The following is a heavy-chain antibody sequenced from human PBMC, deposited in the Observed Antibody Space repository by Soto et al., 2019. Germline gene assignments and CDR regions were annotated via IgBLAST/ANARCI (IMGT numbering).Heavy chain of an antibody. J-gene: IGHJ5*02. D-gene: IGHD2-21*02. CDR2: INPNSGGT. CDR1: GYTXTGYY. V-gene: IGHV1-2*04. CDR3: ARDSGQLPLNWFDP. Sequence: GXSXKASFKASGYTXTGYYMNLVRQALGQGLEWMGWINPNSGGTNYAQKFQVLVTITRDTSISTAYMELSMLRSYDTAVYYCARDSGQLPLNWFDPWGQGTLGTVSS.